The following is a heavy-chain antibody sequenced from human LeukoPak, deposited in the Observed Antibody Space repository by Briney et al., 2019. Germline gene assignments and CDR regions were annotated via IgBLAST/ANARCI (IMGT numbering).Heavy chain of an antibody. CDR3: AKSGYSSGWYRANWFDP. J-gene: IGHJ5*02. D-gene: IGHD6-19*01. V-gene: IGHV3-23*01. Sequence: PGGSLRLSCAASGFPFSSYAMSWVRQAPGKGLEWVSAISGSGGSTYYADSVKGRFTISRDNSKNTLYLQMNSLRAEDTAVYYCAKSGYSSGWYRANWFDPWGQGTLVTVSS. CDR2: ISGSGGST. CDR1: GFPFSSYA.